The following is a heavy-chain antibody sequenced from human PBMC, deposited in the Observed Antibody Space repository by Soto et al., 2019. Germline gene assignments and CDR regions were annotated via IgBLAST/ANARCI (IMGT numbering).Heavy chain of an antibody. CDR3: ARVMYATWSSFDY. V-gene: IGHV3-48*03. CDR2: ITSGSTI. CDR1: GFTFSTYE. D-gene: IGHD1-26*01. J-gene: IGHJ4*02. Sequence: GGSLRLSCATSGFTFSTYEMTWVRQAPGKGLEWVSYITSGSTIYYADSVKGRFTISRDNAKNSLFLQMNSLRAEDTAVYFCARVMYATWSSFDYWGQGTLVTVSS.